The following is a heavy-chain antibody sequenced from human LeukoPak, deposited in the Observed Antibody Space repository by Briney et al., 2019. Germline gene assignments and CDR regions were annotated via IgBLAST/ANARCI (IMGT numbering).Heavy chain of an antibody. V-gene: IGHV5-51*01. J-gene: IGHJ3*02. Sequence: GESLKISCKGSGYSFTSYWIGWVRQMPGKGLEWMGIIYPGDSNTRYSPSFQGQVTISADKSISTAYLQWSSLKASDTAMYYCAGLQPIVVGFDAFDIWGQGTMVTVSS. CDR3: AGLQPIVVGFDAFDI. D-gene: IGHD3-22*01. CDR1: GYSFTSYW. CDR2: IYPGDSNT.